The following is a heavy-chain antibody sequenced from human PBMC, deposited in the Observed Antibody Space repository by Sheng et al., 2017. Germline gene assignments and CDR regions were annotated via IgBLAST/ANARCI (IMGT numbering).Heavy chain of an antibody. J-gene: IGHJ4*02. CDR3: AREHLGPNYYFDY. CDR2: VYTSGST. D-gene: IGHD1-1*01. V-gene: IGHV4-61*02. CDR1: GDSISSGTYY. Sequence: QVQLQESGPGLVEPSQTLSLTCTVSGDSISSGTYYWSWIRQPAGKRLEWVGRVYTSGSTNYNPSVKSRVTILVDTSKNQFSLKLNSVTAADTAVYYCAREHLGPNYYFDYWGQGTLVTVSS.